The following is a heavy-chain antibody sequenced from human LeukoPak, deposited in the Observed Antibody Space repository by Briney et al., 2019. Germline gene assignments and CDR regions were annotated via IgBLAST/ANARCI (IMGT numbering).Heavy chain of an antibody. CDR2: ISYDGSNK. CDR3: AKDPYVSGSYWIDY. J-gene: IGHJ4*02. Sequence: PGRSLRLSCAASGFTFSSYGMNWVRQAPGKGLEWVAVISYDGSNKHYADSVKGRFTISRDNSKNTLYLQMNSLRAEDTAVYYCAKDPYVSGSYWIDYWGQGTLVTVSS. D-gene: IGHD3-10*01. V-gene: IGHV3-30*18. CDR1: GFTFSSYG.